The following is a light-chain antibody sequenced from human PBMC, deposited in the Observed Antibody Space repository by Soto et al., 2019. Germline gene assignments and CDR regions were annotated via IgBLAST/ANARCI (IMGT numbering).Light chain of an antibody. J-gene: IGKJ2*01. CDR1: QSGNSNY. V-gene: IGKV3-20*01. CDR3: QQYGSSPYT. Sequence: EIVLTQSPATLSLSPGERATLSCRASQSGNSNYLAWYQQKPGQAPRLLMYGASSRATGIPARFSGSGSGTDFTLTISRVEPEDFGVYYCQQYGSSPYTFGQGTKLEIK. CDR2: GAS.